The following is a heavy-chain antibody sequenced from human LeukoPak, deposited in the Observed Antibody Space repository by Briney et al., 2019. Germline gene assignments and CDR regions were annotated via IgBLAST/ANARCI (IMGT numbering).Heavy chain of an antibody. D-gene: IGHD1-26*01. Sequence: QPGGSLRLSCAASGFTFSSYSMNWVRQAPGKGLEWVSYISSSSSTIYYADSVKGRFTISRDNAKNSLYLQMNSLRAEDTAVYYCARDHEWWELPVWYFDLWGRGTLVTVSS. CDR3: ARDHEWWELPVWYFDL. J-gene: IGHJ2*01. CDR2: ISSSSSTI. CDR1: GFTFSSYS. V-gene: IGHV3-48*01.